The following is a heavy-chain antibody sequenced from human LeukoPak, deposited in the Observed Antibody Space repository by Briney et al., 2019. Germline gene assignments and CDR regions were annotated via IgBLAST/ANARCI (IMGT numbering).Heavy chain of an antibody. V-gene: IGHV3-64*01. CDR1: RFTFSAYI. D-gene: IGHD3-10*01. J-gene: IGHJ6*02. CDR3: ARAPDVVRGVITSLRGMDV. CDR2: ISSDGSST. Sequence: PGGSLRLSCAASRFTFSAYIMYWVRQAPGKGLEYVSAISSDGSSTYYANSVKGRFTISRDNSKNTLYLQMGSLRAEDMAVYYCARAPDVVRGVITSLRGMDVWGQGTTVTVSS.